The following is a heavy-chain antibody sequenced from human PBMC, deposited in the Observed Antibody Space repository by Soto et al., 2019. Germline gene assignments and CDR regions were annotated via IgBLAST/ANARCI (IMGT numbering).Heavy chain of an antibody. CDR1: GYTFTSYY. V-gene: IGHV1-46*01. CDR2: INPSGGST. D-gene: IGHD6-6*01. Sequence: QVQLVQSGAEVKKPGASVKVSCKASGYTFTSYYMHWVRQAPGQGLEWMGIINPSGGSTSYAQKFQGRVTMTRDTSTSTVYMELSSLRSEDTAVYYCARDLDSSSPEYYYYYYGMDVWGQGTTFTVSS. CDR3: ARDLDSSSPEYYYYYYGMDV. J-gene: IGHJ6*02.